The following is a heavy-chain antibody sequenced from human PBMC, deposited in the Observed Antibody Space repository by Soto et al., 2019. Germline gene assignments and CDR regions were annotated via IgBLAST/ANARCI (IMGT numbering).Heavy chain of an antibody. V-gene: IGHV1-8*01. Sequence: ASVKVSCKASGYTFTSYDINWVRQAAGHGLEWMGWMDPKSGYTDYAQKFQGRVTMTRNTPISTAYMELSSLRSEDTAVYYCARGRGSRDNWCQGTLVTV. CDR3: ARGRGSRDN. CDR1: GYTFTSYD. J-gene: IGHJ4*02. CDR2: MDPKSGYT. D-gene: IGHD6-6*01.